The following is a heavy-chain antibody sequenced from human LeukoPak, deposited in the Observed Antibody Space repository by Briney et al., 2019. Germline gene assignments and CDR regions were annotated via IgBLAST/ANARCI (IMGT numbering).Heavy chain of an antibody. Sequence: GGSLRLSCAASGFTVSSNYMSWVRQAPGKGLEWVSVIYSGGKTYHADSVKGRFTISRDNSKNTLYLQMSSLRAEDTAVYYCARVYYGSGSYHYYMDVWGKGTTVTISS. V-gene: IGHV3-66*01. D-gene: IGHD3-10*01. CDR3: ARVYYGSGSYHYYMDV. CDR2: IYSGGKT. J-gene: IGHJ6*03. CDR1: GFTVSSNY.